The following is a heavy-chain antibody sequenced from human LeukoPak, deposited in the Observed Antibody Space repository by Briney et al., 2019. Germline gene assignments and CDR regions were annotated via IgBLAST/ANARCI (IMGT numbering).Heavy chain of an antibody. CDR2: ISSYNGNT. Sequence: EASVTVSFTASGYTFTIYGISWVRQAPGQGLEWMGWISSYNGNTNYAQKLQGRATMTTDTSTSTAYMELRSLRSDDTAVYYCARGSFPSDDILTGPFDNWGQGTLVTVSS. CDR3: ARGSFPSDDILTGPFDN. CDR1: GYTFTIYG. V-gene: IGHV1-18*01. J-gene: IGHJ4*02. D-gene: IGHD3-9*01.